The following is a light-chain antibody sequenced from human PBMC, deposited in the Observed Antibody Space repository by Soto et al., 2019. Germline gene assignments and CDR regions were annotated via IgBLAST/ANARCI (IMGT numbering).Light chain of an antibody. Sequence: DVQMTQSPSSLSASVGDRVTIACQATEDIATYLNWYQQKPGEAPKLLIYDASTLKTGVPSRFRGSGAGTDFTFNIFGLQPEDFANYYCQQFENLPLTFGGGTKGELK. CDR1: EDIATY. J-gene: IGKJ4*01. V-gene: IGKV1-33*01. CDR2: DAS. CDR3: QQFENLPLT.